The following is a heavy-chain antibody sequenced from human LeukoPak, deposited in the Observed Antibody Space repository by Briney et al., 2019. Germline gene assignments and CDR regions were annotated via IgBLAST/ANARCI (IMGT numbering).Heavy chain of an antibody. V-gene: IGHV4-34*01. CDR1: GGSFSGYY. CDR2: IYHSGST. CDR3: ASNRPVGAAFDY. D-gene: IGHD2-15*01. J-gene: IGHJ4*02. Sequence: SETLSLTCAVYGGSFSGYYWSWIRQPPGKGLEWIGEIYHSGSTNYNPSLKSRVTISVDKSKNQFSLKLSSVTAADTAVYYCASNRPVGAAFDYWGQGTLVTVSS.